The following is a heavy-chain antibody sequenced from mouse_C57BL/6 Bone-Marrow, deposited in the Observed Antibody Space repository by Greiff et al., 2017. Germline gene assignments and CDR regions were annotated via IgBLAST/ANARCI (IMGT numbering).Heavy chain of an antibody. J-gene: IGHJ3*01. Sequence: VQLQQPGTELVKPGASVKLSCKASGYTFTSYWMHWVKQRPGQGLEWIGNINPSNGGTNYNEKFKSKATLTVDKSSSTAYMRLSSLTSEDSAVYYCARPSPYYGSSPWFAYWGQGTLVTVSA. CDR3: ARPSPYYGSSPWFAY. CDR2: INPSNGGT. CDR1: GYTFTSYW. D-gene: IGHD1-1*01. V-gene: IGHV1-53*01.